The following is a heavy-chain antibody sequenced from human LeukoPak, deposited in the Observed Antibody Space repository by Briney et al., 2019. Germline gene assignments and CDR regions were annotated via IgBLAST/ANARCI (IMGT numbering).Heavy chain of an antibody. D-gene: IGHD3-16*01. V-gene: IGHV3-23*01. J-gene: IGHJ4*02. CDR3: AKDLLALNYDYVWGSYLSGH. Sequence: GGSLRLSCAASGFTFSSYAMSWVRQAPGKGLEWVSAISGSGGSTYYADSVKGRFTISRDNSKNTLYLQMNSLRAEDTAVYYCAKDLLALNYDYVWGSYLSGHWGQGTLVTVSS. CDR2: ISGSGGST. CDR1: GFTFSSYA.